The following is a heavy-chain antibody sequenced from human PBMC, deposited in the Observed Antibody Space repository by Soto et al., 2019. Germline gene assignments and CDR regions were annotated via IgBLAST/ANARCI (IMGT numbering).Heavy chain of an antibody. CDR3: ATVMGGDNGVYFNH. J-gene: IGHJ1*01. CDR1: GGSIRSSSYH. D-gene: IGHD4-17*01. Sequence: QLQLQESGPGLVKPSETLSLTCTVSGGSIRSSSYHWGWIRQPPGKGLECIGNTFYSGSTYYNPSLRRRVTIPVDTSKTQFSLKLSSVTAADTAVYYCATVMGGDNGVYFNHWGQGTLVTVSS. V-gene: IGHV4-39*01. CDR2: TFYSGST.